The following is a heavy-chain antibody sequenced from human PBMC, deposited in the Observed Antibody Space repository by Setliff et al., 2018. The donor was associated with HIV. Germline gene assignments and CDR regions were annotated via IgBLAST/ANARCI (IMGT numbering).Heavy chain of an antibody. J-gene: IGHJ3*02. CDR2: LIPIFGTA. Sequence: SVKVSCKASGYTFTNYGITWVRQAPGQGLEWMGRLIPIFGTANYAQKVQGRVTITADESTRTAYTDLSSLTSDDTAMYYCARGEQLVLNGAFDNWGQGTVVTVS. CDR3: ARGEQLVLNGAFDN. V-gene: IGHV1-69*13. D-gene: IGHD6-6*01. CDR1: GYTFTNYG.